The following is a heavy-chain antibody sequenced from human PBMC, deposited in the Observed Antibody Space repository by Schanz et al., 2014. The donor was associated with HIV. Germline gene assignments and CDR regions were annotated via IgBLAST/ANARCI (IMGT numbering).Heavy chain of an antibody. D-gene: IGHD3-22*01. CDR2: ISPNNGAT. V-gene: IGHV1-2*02. J-gene: IGHJ5*02. CDR1: GYTFTTYY. Sequence: QVQLVQSGSEVKKPGASVRVSCKASGYTFTTYYIHWVRQAPGQGLEWMGWISPNNGATNYAQKFQGRVTLTRDTSISTASMELSGLTSDDTAVYYCARGRRDVSMIILYWFDPWGQGTLVTVSS. CDR3: ARGRRDVSMIILYWFDP.